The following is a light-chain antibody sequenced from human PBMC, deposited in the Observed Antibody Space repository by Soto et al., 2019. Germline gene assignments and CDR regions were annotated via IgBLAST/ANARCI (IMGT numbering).Light chain of an antibody. CDR1: QGVSSSY. Sequence: EIVLTQSPATLSLSPGERATLSCGASQGVSSSYLAWYQQKPGLARRLLIYDASSRATGIPDRFSGSGSGTDLPLTIRTLARDDFAVYYCKQNGSSLPFRRGTKMEIK. J-gene: IGKJ4*01. V-gene: IGKV3D-20*01. CDR2: DAS. CDR3: KQNGSSLP.